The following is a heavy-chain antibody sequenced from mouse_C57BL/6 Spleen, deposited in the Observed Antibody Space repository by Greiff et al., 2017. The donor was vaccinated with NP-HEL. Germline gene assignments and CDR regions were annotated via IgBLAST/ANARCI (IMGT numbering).Heavy chain of an antibody. Sequence: VQLPQSGPELVKPGASVKISCKASGYAFSSSWMNWVKQRPGKGLEWIGRIYPGDGDTNYNGKFKGKATLTADKSSSTAYMQLSSLTSEDSAVYFCAREKVFDYWGQGTTLTVSS. CDR1: GYAFSSSW. CDR2: IYPGDGDT. CDR3: AREKVFDY. J-gene: IGHJ2*01. V-gene: IGHV1-82*01.